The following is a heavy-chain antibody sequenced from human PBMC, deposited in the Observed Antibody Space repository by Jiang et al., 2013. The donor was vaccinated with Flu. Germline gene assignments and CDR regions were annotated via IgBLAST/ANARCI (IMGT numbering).Heavy chain of an antibody. CDR1: GGSLSGYY. CDR3: ARTLGYCSSSSCYRSMYYYGMDA. CDR2: INHSRTT. Sequence: LLKPSETLSLTCAVYGGSLSGYYWSWIRQPPGKGLEWIGEINHSRTTNYNPSLKSRVTISVDTSKNQFSLKLSSVTAADTAVYYCARTLGYCSSSSCYRSMYYYGMDAGAKGPRSPSPQ. V-gene: IGHV4-34*01. D-gene: IGHD2-2*01. J-gene: IGHJ6*04.